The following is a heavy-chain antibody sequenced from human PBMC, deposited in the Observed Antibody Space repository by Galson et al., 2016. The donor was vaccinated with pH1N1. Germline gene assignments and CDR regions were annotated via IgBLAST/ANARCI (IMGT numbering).Heavy chain of an antibody. J-gene: IGHJ5*02. Sequence: SLRLSCAASGFSVSSNYVPWVRQAPGKGLEWVSVLYSGGSTYYADSVRDRFTISRDYSKNTVFLQMNSLRAEDTAVYYCAFPPCSGGGCYYDPWGQGTLVTVSS. V-gene: IGHV3-66*02. D-gene: IGHD2-15*01. CDR2: LYSGGST. CDR3: AFPPCSGGGCYYDP. CDR1: GFSVSSNY.